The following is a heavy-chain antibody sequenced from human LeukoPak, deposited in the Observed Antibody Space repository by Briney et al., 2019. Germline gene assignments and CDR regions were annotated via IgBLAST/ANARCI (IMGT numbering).Heavy chain of an antibody. CDR3: AKDSLGFGVVIDALDY. Sequence: PGGSLRLSCAASGFTFSNYGMHWVRQAPGKGLEWVTFIRYDGSNKYYADSVKGRLTISRDNSKNTLYLQMNSLRAEDTAVYYCAKDSLGFGVVIDALDYWGQGTLVTVSS. D-gene: IGHD3-3*01. CDR2: IRYDGSNK. J-gene: IGHJ4*02. CDR1: GFTFSNYG. V-gene: IGHV3-30*02.